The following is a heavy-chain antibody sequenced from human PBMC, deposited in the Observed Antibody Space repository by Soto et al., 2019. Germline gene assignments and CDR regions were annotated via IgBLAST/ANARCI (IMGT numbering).Heavy chain of an antibody. CDR3: AREKFGLGEEYSGYDNFYYMDV. Sequence: GGSLRLSCAASGFTVSSNYMSWVRQAPGKGLEWVSVIYSGGSTYYADSVKGRFTISRHNSKNTLYLQMNSLRAEDTAVYYCAREKFGLGEEYSGYDNFYYMDVWGKGTTVTVSS. CDR1: GFTVSSNY. D-gene: IGHD5-12*01. CDR2: IYSGGST. V-gene: IGHV3-53*04. J-gene: IGHJ6*03.